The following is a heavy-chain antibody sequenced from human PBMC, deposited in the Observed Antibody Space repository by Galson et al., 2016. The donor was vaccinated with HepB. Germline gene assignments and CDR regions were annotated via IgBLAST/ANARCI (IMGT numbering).Heavy chain of an antibody. CDR2: LYYNGNT. CDR3: ARLYPFDF. V-gene: IGHV4-39*01. Sequence: ETLSLTCTVSGGSISTSNYYWSWIRQSPGKGLEWIGSLYYNGNTYYNSSLKSRVTISVGPSDTQFSLKITSMTASDPAVYYCARLYPFDFWGQGALVIVSS. D-gene: IGHD2-2*01. CDR1: GGSISTSNYY. J-gene: IGHJ4*02.